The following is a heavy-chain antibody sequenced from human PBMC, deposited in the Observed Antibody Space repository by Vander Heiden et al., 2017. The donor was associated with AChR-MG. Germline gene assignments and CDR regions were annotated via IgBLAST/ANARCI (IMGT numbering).Heavy chain of an antibody. CDR3: AHRQGRNYDFWSGYYGFDY. CDR2: IDWNDDK. V-gene: IGHV2-5*01. D-gene: IGHD3-3*01. J-gene: IGHJ4*02. Sequence: QITLKESGPTLVKPTQTLTLTCTFSGFSLSTSGVGVGWIRQPPGKALEWLAVIDWNDDKRYSPSLKSRLTITKDTSKNQVVLTMTNMDPVDTATYCCAHRQGRNYDFWSGYYGFDYWGQGTLVTVSS. CDR1: GFSLSTSGVG.